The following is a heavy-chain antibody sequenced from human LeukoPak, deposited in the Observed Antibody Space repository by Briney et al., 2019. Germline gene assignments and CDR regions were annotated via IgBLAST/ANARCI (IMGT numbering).Heavy chain of an antibody. Sequence: SETLSLTCTVSGGSISSSSYYWGWIRQPPGKGLEWIGSIYYSGSTYYNPSLKSRVTISVDTSKKQFSLKLSSVTAADTAVYYCARWEASRVAFDIWGQGTLVTVSS. CDR3: ARWEASRVAFDI. V-gene: IGHV4-39*07. D-gene: IGHD1-26*01. CDR1: GGSISSSSYY. CDR2: IYYSGST. J-gene: IGHJ3*02.